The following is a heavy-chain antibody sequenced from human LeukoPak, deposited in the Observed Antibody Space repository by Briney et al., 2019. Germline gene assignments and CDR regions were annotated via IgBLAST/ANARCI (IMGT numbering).Heavy chain of an antibody. CDR2: IKSKTDGGAT. V-gene: IGHV3-15*01. Sequence: GGSLRLSCAASGFSFSNAWMSRVRQAPGQGLEWVGRIKSKTDGGATHYAAPVKGRFTISRDDSKNTLYLQMNSLKTEDTAVYYCTTEAYYYDSGAIKYFDYWGQGTLVTVSS. CDR1: GFSFSNAW. J-gene: IGHJ4*02. D-gene: IGHD3-22*01. CDR3: TTEAYYYDSGAIKYFDY.